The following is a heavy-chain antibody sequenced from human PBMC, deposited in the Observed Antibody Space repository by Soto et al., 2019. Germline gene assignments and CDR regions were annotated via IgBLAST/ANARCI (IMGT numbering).Heavy chain of an antibody. CDR2: VDPSDSQT. J-gene: IGHJ6*02. Sequence: GESLKISCKGSGHSFTNFWISWVRQMPGKGLEWMGRVDPSDSQTSYSPSFQGHVTISVDKSLNTAYLQWNSLKASDSAMYYCGAVINPRYYYYGMDVWGQGTTVTVSS. V-gene: IGHV5-10-1*01. CDR1: GHSFTNFW. D-gene: IGHD6-19*01. CDR3: GAVINPRYYYYGMDV.